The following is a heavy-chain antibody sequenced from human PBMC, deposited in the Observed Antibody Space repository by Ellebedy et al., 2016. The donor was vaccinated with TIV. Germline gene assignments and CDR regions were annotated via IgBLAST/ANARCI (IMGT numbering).Heavy chain of an antibody. CDR3: ARDGGRRCTGGSCFNPEAFDF. CDR2: ISSTGTYK. Sequence: GESLKISCAASGFTFTTYSMNWVRQAPGKGLEWVSPISSTGTYKYYADSVQGRFTISRDNAENSLFLQMNTLRAEDTAIYYCARDGGRRCTGGSCFNPEAFDFWGQGTMVTVSS. J-gene: IGHJ3*01. CDR1: GFTFTTYS. D-gene: IGHD2-15*01. V-gene: IGHV3-21*01.